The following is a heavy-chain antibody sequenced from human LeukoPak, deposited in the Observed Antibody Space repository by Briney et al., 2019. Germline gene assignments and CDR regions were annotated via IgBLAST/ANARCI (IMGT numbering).Heavy chain of an antibody. J-gene: IGHJ4*02. CDR3: ARTAARRFDY. Sequence: ASVKVSCKASGYTFPSYFMHWVRQAPGQGLEWMGIINPTGGSTTYAQKFQGRVTMTRDTSTSTAYMELSSLRSDDTAVYYCARTAARRFDYWGQGTLVTVSS. CDR1: GYTFPSYF. V-gene: IGHV1-46*01. D-gene: IGHD6-6*01. CDR2: INPTGGST.